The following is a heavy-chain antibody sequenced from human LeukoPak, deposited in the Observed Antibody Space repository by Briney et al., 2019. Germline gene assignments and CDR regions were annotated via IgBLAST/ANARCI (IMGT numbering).Heavy chain of an antibody. CDR2: VYHSGST. V-gene: IGHV4-4*02. D-gene: IGHD3-3*02. Sequence: PSETLSLTCAVSGASINSPNWWTWVRQPPGKGLEWIGEVYHSGSTRYNPSLKSRVTVSMDKSKNQFSLSLTSETAADTAVYYCARLADCWGPGTLVTVSS. J-gene: IGHJ4*02. CDR3: ARLADC. CDR1: GASINSPNW.